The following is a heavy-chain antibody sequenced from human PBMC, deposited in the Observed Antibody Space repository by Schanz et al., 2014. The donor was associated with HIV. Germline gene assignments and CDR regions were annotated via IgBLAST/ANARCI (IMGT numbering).Heavy chain of an antibody. CDR3: AREKMDTGGLDV. Sequence: QVQLVQSGAEVKNPGASVKVSCKASGYSFTSNFIHWVRQAPGQGLQWMGVINTNGGGTSDTLQGRVIITRDTSTRTVYMYLSNLRFEDSAVYYCAREKMDTGGLDVWGQGTTVTVSS. J-gene: IGHJ6*02. V-gene: IGHV1-46*01. CDR2: INTNGGGT. CDR1: GYSFTSNF.